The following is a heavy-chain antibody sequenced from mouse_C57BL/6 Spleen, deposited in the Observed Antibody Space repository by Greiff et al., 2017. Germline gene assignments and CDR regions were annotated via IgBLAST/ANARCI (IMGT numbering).Heavy chain of an antibody. J-gene: IGHJ4*01. CDR3: ARRGVGYAMDY. V-gene: IGHV1-55*01. CDR1: GYTFTSYW. Sequence: QVQLQQPGAELVKPGASVQMSCKASGYTFTSYWITWVKQRPGQGLEWIGDISPGSGSTNYNEKFKSKATLTVDTSSSTAYMQLSSLTSEDSAFYYCARRGVGYAMDYWGQGTSVTVSS. CDR2: ISPGSGST. D-gene: IGHD1-1*01.